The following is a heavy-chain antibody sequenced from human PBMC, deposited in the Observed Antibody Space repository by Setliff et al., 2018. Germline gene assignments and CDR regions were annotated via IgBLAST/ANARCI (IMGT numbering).Heavy chain of an antibody. J-gene: IGHJ4*02. V-gene: IGHV1-18*01. CDR3: SRLVRYCTRTSCQRLTGGEF. Sequence: ASVKVSCKTSGYTFTDYGITWVRQAPGQGLEWMGWISAHTGNTYYTPKLHGRVTLTTDTSTSTAYMELTSLGSDDTAVYYCSRLVRYCTRTSCQRLTGGEFWGQGTLVTVSS. CDR2: ISAHTGNT. D-gene: IGHD2-15*01. CDR1: GYTFTDYG.